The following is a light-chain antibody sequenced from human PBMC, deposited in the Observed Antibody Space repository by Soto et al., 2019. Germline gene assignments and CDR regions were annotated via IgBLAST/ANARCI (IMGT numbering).Light chain of an antibody. CDR3: EAWDDSLNGVV. CDR1: SSNIGSNY. V-gene: IGLV1-44*01. Sequence: QSVLTQPPSASGTPGQRVTISCSGSSSNIGSNYVYWYQQLPGTAPKLLIYSNNQRPSGVPDRFSGSKSGTSASLAISGLQSEDEAAYYCEAWDDSLNGVVFGGGTKLTVI. CDR2: SNN. J-gene: IGLJ2*01.